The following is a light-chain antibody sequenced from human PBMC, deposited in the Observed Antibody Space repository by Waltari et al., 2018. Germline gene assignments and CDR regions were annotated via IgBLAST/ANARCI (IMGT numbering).Light chain of an antibody. CDR2: GAS. Sequence: EVVLTQSPGTLSLSPGARAILSCRASQSISSNYLAWYQQKPGQAPRLLIYGASSRATGIPDRFSGGGSGTDFTLTISRLEPEDFAMYYCQQYSSSPQTFGQGTKVEIK. J-gene: IGKJ1*01. CDR3: QQYSSSPQT. CDR1: QSISSNY. V-gene: IGKV3-20*01.